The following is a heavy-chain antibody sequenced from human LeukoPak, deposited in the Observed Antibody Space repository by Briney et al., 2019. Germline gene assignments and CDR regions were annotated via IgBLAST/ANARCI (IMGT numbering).Heavy chain of an antibody. CDR2: ISNDGTEK. CDR3: AREGSSGWYPY. Sequence: PGGSLRLSCAASGFTLSSYPLHWVRQAPDKGLDWMAVISNDGTEKHYADSVKGRYTISRDNSENTLYLQMNSLRVEDTAIYYCAREGSSGWYPYWGQGTLVTVSS. CDR1: GFTLSSYP. V-gene: IGHV3-30*17. J-gene: IGHJ4*02. D-gene: IGHD6-19*01.